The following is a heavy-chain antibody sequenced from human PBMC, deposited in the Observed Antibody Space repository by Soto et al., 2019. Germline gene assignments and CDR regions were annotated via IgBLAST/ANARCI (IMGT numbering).Heavy chain of an antibody. V-gene: IGHV4-59*01. Sequence: SETLSLTCTVSGGSISSYYWSWIRQPPGEGLEWIGYIYYSGNTNYNPSLKSRVTISVDTSKNQFSLKLSSVTAADTAVYYCARRVEYGSGRRPAYYFDYWGQGTLVTVSS. CDR3: ARRVEYGSGRRPAYYFDY. D-gene: IGHD3-10*01. CDR2: IYYSGNT. J-gene: IGHJ4*02. CDR1: GGSISSYY.